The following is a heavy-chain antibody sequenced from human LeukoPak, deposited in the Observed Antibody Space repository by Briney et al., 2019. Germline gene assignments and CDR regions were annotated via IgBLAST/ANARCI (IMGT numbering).Heavy chain of an antibody. J-gene: IGHJ4*02. CDR1: GYTFTSYD. V-gene: IGHV1-8*03. D-gene: IGHD2-2*01. CDR3: ARRARYCSSTSCYPNFDY. Sequence: ASVKVSCKASGYTFTSYDINWVRQATGQGLEWMGWMNPNSGNTGYAQRFQGRVTITRNTSLSTAYMELSRLTSEDTAVYYCARRARYCSSTSCYPNFDYWGQGTLVTVSS. CDR2: MNPNSGNT.